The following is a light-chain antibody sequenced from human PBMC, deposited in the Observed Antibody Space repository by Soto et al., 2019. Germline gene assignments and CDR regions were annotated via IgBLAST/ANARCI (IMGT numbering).Light chain of an antibody. CDR1: SSNIGSNY. J-gene: IGLJ1*01. Sequence: QSVLTQPPSASGTSGQRVTISCSGSSSNIGSNYVSWYQQLPGTAPKLLISRNDQRPSGVPDRFSGSKSGTSASLAISGLQSEDEAEYFCATWADGLSSYVFGTGTKLTVL. CDR2: RND. V-gene: IGLV1-47*01. CDR3: ATWADGLSSYV.